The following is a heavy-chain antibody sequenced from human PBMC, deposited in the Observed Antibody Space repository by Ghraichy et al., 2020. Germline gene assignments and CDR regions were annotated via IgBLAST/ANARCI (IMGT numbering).Heavy chain of an antibody. Sequence: GGSLRLSCAASGFTFSSYAMHWVRQAPGKGLEWVAVISYDGSNKYYADSVKGRFTISRDNSKNTLYLQMNSLRAEDTAVYYCARAQGNPIVVVPARIDYWGQGTLVTVSS. J-gene: IGHJ4*02. CDR2: ISYDGSNK. V-gene: IGHV3-30-3*01. CDR1: GFTFSSYA. CDR3: ARAQGNPIVVVPARIDY. D-gene: IGHD2-15*01.